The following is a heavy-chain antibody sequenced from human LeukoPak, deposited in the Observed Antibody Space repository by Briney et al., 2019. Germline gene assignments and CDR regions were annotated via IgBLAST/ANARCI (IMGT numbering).Heavy chain of an antibody. D-gene: IGHD3-3*01. V-gene: IGHV3-30*02. CDR2: IRYDGSIK. J-gene: IGHJ3*02. CDR1: GFTFSSYG. Sequence: GGSLRLSCAASGFTFSSYGIHWVRQAPGKGLEWVAFIRYDGSIKYYADSVKGRFTVSRDNSKNTVYLQMNSLRAEDTAVYYCAKEASAFGSAFDAFDMWGQGTMVTVSS. CDR3: AKEASAFGSAFDAFDM.